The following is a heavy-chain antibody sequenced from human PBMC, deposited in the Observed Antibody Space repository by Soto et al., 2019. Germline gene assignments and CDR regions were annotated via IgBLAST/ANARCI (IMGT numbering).Heavy chain of an antibody. CDR2: FIPIFGTA. CDR3: ERGWGYESSDYYYAY. V-gene: IGHV1-69*01. CDR1: GGTFSTHA. J-gene: IGHJ4*02. D-gene: IGHD3-22*01. Sequence: QVQLVQSGAEVRKPGSSVKVSCKASGGTFSTHAISWVRQAPGQGLEWMGGFIPIFGTANHAQKFQGRVTIIADESTSRADMELSSLRSEDTAIYYCERGWGYESSDYYYAYWGQGTLVIVSS.